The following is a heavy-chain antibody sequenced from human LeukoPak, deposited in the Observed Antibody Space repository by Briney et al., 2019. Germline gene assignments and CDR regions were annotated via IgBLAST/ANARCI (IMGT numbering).Heavy chain of an antibody. V-gene: IGHV4-30-2*01. CDR3: ARSNPNYYYGMDV. CDR1: GGSISSGGYS. Sequence: SETLSLTCAVSGGSISSGGYSWSWIRQPPGKGLEWIVYIYHSGSTYYNPSLKSRVTISVDRSKNQFSLKLSSVTAADTAVYYCARSNPNYYYGMDVWGQGTTVTVSS. CDR2: IYHSGST. J-gene: IGHJ6*02.